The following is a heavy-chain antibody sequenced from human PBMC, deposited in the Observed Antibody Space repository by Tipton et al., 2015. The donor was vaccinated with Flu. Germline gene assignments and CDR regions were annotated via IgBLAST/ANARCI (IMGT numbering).Heavy chain of an antibody. CDR3: ARETAYPWNYFFR. J-gene: IGHJ4*02. CDR1: GVPTTDRY. D-gene: IGHD3-10*02. V-gene: IGHV4-59*11. CDR2: MDNSGLT. Sequence: LRLSCTVSGVPTTDRYWNWIRQTPGKALEWIANMDNSGLTNYNPSLRDRVTISLDTSKNQFYLKLTSLTAADTAVYYCARETAYPWNYFFRWGQRTLFTVSS.